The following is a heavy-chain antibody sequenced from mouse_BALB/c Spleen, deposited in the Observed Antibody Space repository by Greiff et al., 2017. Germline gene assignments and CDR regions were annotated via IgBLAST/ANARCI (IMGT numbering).Heavy chain of an antibody. Sequence: VQLQQSGAELMKPGASVKISCKATGYTFSSYWIEWVKQRPGHGLEWIGEILPGSGSTNYNEKFKGKATFTADTSSNTAYMQLSSLTSEDSAVYYCARGGHSSGFSMDYWGQGTSVTVSS. D-gene: IGHD3-1*01. V-gene: IGHV1-9*01. CDR3: ARGGHSSGFSMDY. J-gene: IGHJ4*01. CDR2: ILPGSGST. CDR1: GYTFSSYW.